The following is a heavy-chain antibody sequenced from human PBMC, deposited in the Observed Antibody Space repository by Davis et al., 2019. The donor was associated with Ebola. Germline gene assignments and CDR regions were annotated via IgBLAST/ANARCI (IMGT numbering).Heavy chain of an antibody. J-gene: IGHJ4*02. CDR1: GGSISSGGYS. CDR3: ARVYALAWIDY. CDR2: IYHSGYI. D-gene: IGHD2-2*02. V-gene: IGHV4-30-4*07. Sequence: MPSETLSLTCAVSGGSISSGGYSWSWIRQPPGKGLEWIGYIYHSGYINYNPSLKSRSTISVDMSKNQFSLKLSSVTAADTAVYYCARVYALAWIDYWGQGTLVTVSS.